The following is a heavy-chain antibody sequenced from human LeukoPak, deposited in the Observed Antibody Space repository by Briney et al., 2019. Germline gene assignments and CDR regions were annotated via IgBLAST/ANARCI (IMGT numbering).Heavy chain of an antibody. J-gene: IGHJ4*02. CDR3: AREGFSSSSSTYFAY. D-gene: IGHD6-6*01. CDR2: ISSSGSTI. V-gene: IGHV3-11*01. CDR1: GFTFSDYY. Sequence: GGSLRLSCAASGFTFSDYYMSWIRQAPGKGLEWVSYISSSGSTIYYADSVKGRFTISRDNAKNSLYLQMNSLRAEDTAVYYCAREGFSSSSSTYFAYWGRGPLVTASS.